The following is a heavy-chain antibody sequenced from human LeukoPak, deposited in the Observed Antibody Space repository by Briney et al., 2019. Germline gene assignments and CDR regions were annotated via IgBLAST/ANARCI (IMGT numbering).Heavy chain of an antibody. V-gene: IGHV4-31*03. CDR2: IYYSGST. CDR1: GGSISSGGYY. CDR3: ARGYSHLTS. Sequence: TLETLSLTCTVSGGSISSGGYYWTWIRPHPGKGLEWIGYIYYSGSTYYNPSLKSRVTISVDTSKNQFSLKLSSVTAADTAVYYCARGYSHLTSWGQGTLVTVSS. J-gene: IGHJ4*02. D-gene: IGHD2-21*01.